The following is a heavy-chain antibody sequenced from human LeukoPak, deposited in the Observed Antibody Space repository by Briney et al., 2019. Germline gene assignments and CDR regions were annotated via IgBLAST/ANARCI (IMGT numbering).Heavy chain of an antibody. J-gene: IGHJ3*02. D-gene: IGHD6-19*01. CDR2: IKQDGSER. Sequence: GGSLRLSCADSEFTFSTYWMSWVRQAPGKGLEWVASIKQDGSERYYVDSVKGRFTISRDNAKNSLYLQVNSLRAEDTAVYYCARGGRYYSFEIWGQGTMVTVSS. V-gene: IGHV3-7*01. CDR3: ARGGRYYSFEI. CDR1: EFTFSTYW.